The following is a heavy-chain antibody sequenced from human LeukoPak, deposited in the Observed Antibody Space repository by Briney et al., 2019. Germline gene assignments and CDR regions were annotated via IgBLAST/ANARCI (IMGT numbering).Heavy chain of an antibody. CDR3: AREGSFDSSGYNDALDI. CDR1: GFIVSGKY. CDR2: IRSDGST. J-gene: IGHJ3*02. Sequence: GGSLRLSCAASGFIVSGKYMSWVRQAPGKGLEWVSVIRSDGSTSYADSVKGRFTISRDNSKNTLYLQMNSLRAEDTAVYHCAREGSFDSSGYNDALDIWGQGTMVTVSA. D-gene: IGHD3-22*01. V-gene: IGHV3-53*01.